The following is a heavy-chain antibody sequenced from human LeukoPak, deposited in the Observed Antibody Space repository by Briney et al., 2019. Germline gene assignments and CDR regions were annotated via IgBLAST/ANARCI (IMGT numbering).Heavy chain of an antibody. J-gene: IGHJ6*03. CDR1: GASISSHY. Sequence: SETLSLTCSVSGASISSHYWSWIRQPPGKGLEWIGYIYYSVRTNYNPSLKSRVTISVDMPNNQFSLKMSSVTAADTAVYYCARTGDGYNYYNYYYMDVWGKGTTVTVSS. V-gene: IGHV4-59*11. D-gene: IGHD5-24*01. CDR3: ARTGDGYNYYNYYYMDV. CDR2: IYYSVRT.